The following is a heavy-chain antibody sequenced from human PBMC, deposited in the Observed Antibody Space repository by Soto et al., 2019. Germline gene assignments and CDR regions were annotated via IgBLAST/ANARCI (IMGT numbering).Heavy chain of an antibody. J-gene: IGHJ2*01. V-gene: IGHV5-51*01. Sequence: GQSLKISCKGSGYSFTSYWIGWVRQMPGKXLEWMGIIYPGDSDTRYSPSFQGQVTISADKSISTAYLQWCSLKASDTAMYYCATFWYSGGIGRGNWYLGVWGRGSMVTAAS. CDR3: ATFWYSGGIGRGNWYLGV. D-gene: IGHD6-19*01. CDR2: IYPGDSDT. CDR1: GYSFTSYW.